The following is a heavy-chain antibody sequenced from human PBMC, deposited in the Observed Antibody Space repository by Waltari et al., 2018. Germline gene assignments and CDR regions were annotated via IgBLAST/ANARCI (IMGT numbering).Heavy chain of an antibody. CDR1: GYTFVTYA. CDR2: IHTNTGKP. CDR3: ARSHYYDTLGYYDY. Sequence: QVQLVQSGSELKRPGASVKVSCQASGYTFVTYALPWVRQAPGQGLEWMGWIHTNTGKPTYAQGFTGRFVFSMDTSVSTAYLQINSLDAEDTAVYYCARSHYYDTLGYYDYWGQGTLVTVSS. V-gene: IGHV7-4-1*02. D-gene: IGHD3-22*01. J-gene: IGHJ4*02.